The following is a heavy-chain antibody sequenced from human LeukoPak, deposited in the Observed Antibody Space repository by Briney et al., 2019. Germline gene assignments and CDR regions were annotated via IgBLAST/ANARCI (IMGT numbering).Heavy chain of an antibody. CDR1: GGTFSSYA. Sequence: SVKVSCKASGGTFSSYAISWVRQAPGQGLEWMGGIIPIFGTANYAQKFQGRVTITADESTSTAYMELSSLRSEDTAVYYCASIYGSGSSLSNYYYGMDVWGKGTTVTVSS. V-gene: IGHV1-69*13. CDR2: IIPIFGTA. CDR3: ASIYGSGSSLSNYYYGMDV. J-gene: IGHJ6*04. D-gene: IGHD3-10*01.